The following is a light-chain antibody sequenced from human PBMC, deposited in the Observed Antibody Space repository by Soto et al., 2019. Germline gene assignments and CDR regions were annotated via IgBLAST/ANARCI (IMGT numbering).Light chain of an antibody. CDR2: DAS. J-gene: IGKJ3*01. Sequence: DIQMTQSPSTLSASVGDRVTLTCRASRSITNWLAWFQQKPGKAPKLLIYDASTLESGVPSRFSGSGSGTEFTLSISSLQPDDFGTYYCQQYSTDPFTFGPGTRVDL. CDR3: QQYSTDPFT. CDR1: RSITNW. V-gene: IGKV1-5*01.